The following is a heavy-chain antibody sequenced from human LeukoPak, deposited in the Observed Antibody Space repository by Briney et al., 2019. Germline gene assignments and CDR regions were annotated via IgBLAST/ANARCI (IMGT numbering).Heavy chain of an antibody. CDR2: IYSGDSDT. CDR3: ARSGYSSPYYFDY. D-gene: IGHD6-19*01. V-gene: IGHV5-51*03. Sequence: GESLQISCKGSGYSFTSYWIGWVRQLPGKGLEWMGIIYSGDSDTRYSPSFQGQVTISADKSISTAYLQWSSLKASDTAMYYCARSGYSSPYYFDYWGQGTLVTVSS. J-gene: IGHJ4*02. CDR1: GYSFTSYW.